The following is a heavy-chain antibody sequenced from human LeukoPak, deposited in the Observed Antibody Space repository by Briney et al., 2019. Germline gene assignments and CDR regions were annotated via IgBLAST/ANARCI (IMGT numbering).Heavy chain of an antibody. Sequence: GGSLRLSCAASGFTFSFYGMTWVRQVPGKGLEWVSTITSTGDSKYHADSVKGRFTVSRDNSKNSLYLQMSSLRSEDTAVYYCAKDYGYTGNEFFDSWGQGTLVTVSS. V-gene: IGHV3-23*01. CDR2: ITSTGDSK. D-gene: IGHD5-12*01. J-gene: IGHJ4*02. CDR1: GFTFSFYG. CDR3: AKDYGYTGNEFFDS.